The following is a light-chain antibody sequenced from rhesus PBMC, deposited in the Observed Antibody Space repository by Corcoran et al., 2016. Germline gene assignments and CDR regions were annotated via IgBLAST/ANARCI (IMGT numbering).Light chain of an antibody. Sequence: DIQMTQSPSSLSASVGDRVTISCQASQSLSNYLNWYQQKPGKNPKLLLYRASSLQSGIPSRFSGSGSGTDFTLTISSLQPEDFATYYCQQGYNYPFTFGPGTKLDIK. CDR3: QQGYNYPFT. V-gene: IGKV1S9*01. CDR2: RAS. J-gene: IGKJ3*01. CDR1: QSLSNY.